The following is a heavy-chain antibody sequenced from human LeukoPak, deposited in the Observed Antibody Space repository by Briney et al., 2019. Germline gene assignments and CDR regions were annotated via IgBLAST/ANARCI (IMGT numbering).Heavy chain of an antibody. CDR1: GGSIRSSTYY. Sequence: ASETLSLTCTVSGGSIRSSTYYWGWIRQPPGKGLEWIASINFSGSTHYNPSLKSRVTISVDTSKNQFSLKLSSATAADTAVYYCVRPSAAEGWFDTWGQGTLVTVSS. CDR3: VRPSAAEGWFDT. J-gene: IGHJ5*02. V-gene: IGHV4-39*01. D-gene: IGHD6-13*01. CDR2: INFSGST.